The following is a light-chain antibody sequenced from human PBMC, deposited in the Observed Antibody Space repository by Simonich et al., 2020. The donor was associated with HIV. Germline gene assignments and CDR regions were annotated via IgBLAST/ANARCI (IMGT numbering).Light chain of an antibody. CDR2: KDS. Sequence: SYELTQPPSVSVSPGQTARITCSGDAFPKQYAYWYQQKPGQAPVLLIYKDSERPSGIPERFAGSSAGTTVKLTISGVQAEDEADYYCQSADSSGTYSVFGGGPKLTVL. CDR1: AFPKQY. J-gene: IGLJ3*02. CDR3: QSADSSGTYSV. V-gene: IGLV3-25*03.